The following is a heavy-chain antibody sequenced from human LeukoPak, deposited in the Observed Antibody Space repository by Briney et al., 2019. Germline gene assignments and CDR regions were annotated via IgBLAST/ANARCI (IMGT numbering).Heavy chain of an antibody. CDR2: MNPNSGNT. V-gene: IGHV1-8*01. CDR1: GYTFTSYD. J-gene: IGHJ6*02. D-gene: IGHD4-17*01. Sequence: ASVKVSCKASGYTFTSYDINWVRQATGQGLEWMGWMNPNSGNTGYAQKFQGRVTMTRNTSISTAYMELSSLRSEDTAVYYCARGLQYGTYYYYGMDVWGQGTTVTVSS. CDR3: ARGLQYGTYYYYGMDV.